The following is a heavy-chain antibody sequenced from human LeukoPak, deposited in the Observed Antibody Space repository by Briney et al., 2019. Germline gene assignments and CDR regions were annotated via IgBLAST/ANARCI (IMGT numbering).Heavy chain of an antibody. CDR1: GGTFSSYA. V-gene: IGHV3-30-3*01. J-gene: IGHJ6*02. CDR3: ARDRYQLLRRWYYGMDV. D-gene: IGHD2-2*01. CDR2: ISYDGSNK. Sequence: SCKASGGTFSSYAMHWVRQAPGKGQEWVAVISYDGSNKYYADSVKGRFTISRDNSKNTLYLQMNSLRAEDTAVYYCARDRYQLLRRWYYGMDVWGQGTTVTVSS.